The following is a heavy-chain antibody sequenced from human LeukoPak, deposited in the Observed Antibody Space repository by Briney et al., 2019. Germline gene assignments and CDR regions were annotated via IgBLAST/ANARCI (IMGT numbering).Heavy chain of an antibody. CDR3: AGARGWEFSS. CDR2: IKQDGSVK. J-gene: IGHJ5*02. D-gene: IGHD1-26*01. V-gene: IGHV3-7*01. CDR1: GFTFSTYW. Sequence: GGSLRLSCAASGFTFSTYWMGWVRQAPGMGLEWVATIKQDGSVKHYVDSVKGRFTISRDNAKNSLFLQMNSLRAEGTAVYYCAGARGWEFSSWGQGTLVTVSS.